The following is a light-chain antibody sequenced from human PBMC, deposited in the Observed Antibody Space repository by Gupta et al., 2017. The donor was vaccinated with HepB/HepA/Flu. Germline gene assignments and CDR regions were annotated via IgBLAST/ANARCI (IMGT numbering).Light chain of an antibody. CDR3: ASWDDSLSVVV. CDR2: STH. V-gene: IGLV1-44*01. Sequence: QSVQTQPPSASGTPGQRVTISCSGSSSNIGSNTVNWYQHLPGTAPKLLIYSTHRRPSGVPDRFSGSKSSTSASLAIRGLQSEDAADYYCASWDDSLSVVVFGGGTNLTVL. CDR1: SSNIGSNT. J-gene: IGLJ2*01.